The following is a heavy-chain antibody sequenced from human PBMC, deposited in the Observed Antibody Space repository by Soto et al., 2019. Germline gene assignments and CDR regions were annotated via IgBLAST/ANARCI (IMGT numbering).Heavy chain of an antibody. V-gene: IGHV1-18*01. CDR2: ISAANGDT. J-gene: IGHJ5*01. CDR3: AIGGPATSTSNYCSDS. CDR1: GYTFTSYG. Sequence: ASVKVSCKASGYTFTSYGINWVRQAPGQGLEWMGWISAANGDTKYAQKFQGRVTMTTDTSTSTAYMELRSLRSEDTAVYYCAIGGPATSTSNYCSDSWGQGTLVTVSS. D-gene: IGHD1-1*01.